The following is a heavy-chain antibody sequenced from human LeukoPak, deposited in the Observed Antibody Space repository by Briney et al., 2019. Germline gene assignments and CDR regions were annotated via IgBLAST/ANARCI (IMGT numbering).Heavy chain of an antibody. J-gene: IGHJ4*02. CDR3: ARDLDYVWGSYMDY. CDR2: IKQDGSEK. D-gene: IGHD3-16*01. V-gene: IGHV3-7*01. CDR1: GFTFSSYW. Sequence: TGGSLRLSCAASGFTFSSYWMSWVRQAPGKGLEWVANIKQDGSEKYYVDSVKGRFTISRDNAKNSLYLQMNSLRAEDTAVYYCARDLDYVWGSYMDYWGQGTLVTVSS.